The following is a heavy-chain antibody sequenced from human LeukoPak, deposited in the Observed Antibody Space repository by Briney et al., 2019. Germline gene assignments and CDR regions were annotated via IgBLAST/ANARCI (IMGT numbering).Heavy chain of an antibody. CDR1: GFNFKSFW. V-gene: IGHV3-7*01. CDR3: AKYPRTFGF. J-gene: IGHJ4*02. D-gene: IGHD2-2*02. CDR2: IDYDGSGK. Sequence: GGSLRLSCAASGFNFKSFWMSWVRQVPTKGLEWVATIDYDGSGKYYVDSVKGRFTISRDNVKNSLYLEMNSLRAEDTAIYFCAKYPRTFGFWGQGTLVTVSS.